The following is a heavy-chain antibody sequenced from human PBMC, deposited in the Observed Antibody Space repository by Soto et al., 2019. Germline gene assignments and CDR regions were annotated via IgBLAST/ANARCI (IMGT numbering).Heavy chain of an antibody. CDR3: AQGGVRMDV. CDR2: SYYSYSGRT. J-gene: IGHJ6*02. Sequence: SETLSLTCTVSGDFISSYFWSWYRQPPGKGLEWIGFSYYSYSGRTNYNPSLESRVTISLDTSKNQFSLKLSSVTAADTAVYYCAQGGVRMDVWGLGTTVTVSS. D-gene: IGHD3-16*01. V-gene: IGHV4-59*01. CDR1: GDFISSYF.